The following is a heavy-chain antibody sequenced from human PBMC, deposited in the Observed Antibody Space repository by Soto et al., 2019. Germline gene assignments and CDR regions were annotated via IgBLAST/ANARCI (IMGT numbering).Heavy chain of an antibody. J-gene: IGHJ6*02. CDR1: GFTFSSYA. CDR2: ISGSGGST. D-gene: IGHD1-26*01. CDR3: ARGIVGATYYYYGMDV. Sequence: LRLSCAASGFTFSSYAMSWVRQAPGKGLEWVSAISGSGGSTYYADSVKGRFTISRDNSKNTLYLQMNSLRAEDTAVYYCARGIVGATYYYYGMDVWGQGTTVTVSS. V-gene: IGHV3-23*01.